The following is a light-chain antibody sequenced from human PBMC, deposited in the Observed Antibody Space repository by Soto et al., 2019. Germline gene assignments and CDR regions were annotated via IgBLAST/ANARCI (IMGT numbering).Light chain of an antibody. V-gene: IGKV1D-16*01. Sequence: DIQMTQSPSSVSASVGDRVTITCRASQGISSWLAWYQQKPEKAPKSLIYVASRLQSGVPSRFSGSGSGTDFTLTISNLQPEDVGTYYCQQSDRYPPTFGGGTKVEI. CDR2: VAS. CDR3: QQSDRYPPT. CDR1: QGISSW. J-gene: IGKJ4*01.